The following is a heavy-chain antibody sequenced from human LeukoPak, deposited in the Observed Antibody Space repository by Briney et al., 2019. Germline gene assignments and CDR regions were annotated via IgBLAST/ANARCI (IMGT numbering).Heavy chain of an antibody. J-gene: IGHJ4*02. CDR3: ARAAVAGTFDY. V-gene: IGHV1-69*04. D-gene: IGHD6-19*01. CDR1: GYTFTGYY. Sequence: SVKVSCKASGYTFTGYYMHWVRQAPGQGLEWMGRIIPILGIANYAQKFQGRVTITADKSTSTAYMELSSLRSEDTAVYYCARAAVAGTFDYCGQGTLVTVSS. CDR2: IIPILGIA.